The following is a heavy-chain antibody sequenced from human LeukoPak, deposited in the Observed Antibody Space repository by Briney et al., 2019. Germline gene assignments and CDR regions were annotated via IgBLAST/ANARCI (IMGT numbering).Heavy chain of an antibody. CDR2: ISGNSVNT. D-gene: IGHD4-17*01. V-gene: IGHV3-23*01. Sequence: PGGSLRLSCAASGFTFSSYSMSWVRQAPGKGLQWVSIISGNSVNTYYADSVKGRFTISRDNAKNSLYLQMNSLRAEDTAVYYCARDYGDYAPDYWGQGTLVTVSS. CDR1: GFTFSSYS. J-gene: IGHJ4*02. CDR3: ARDYGDYAPDY.